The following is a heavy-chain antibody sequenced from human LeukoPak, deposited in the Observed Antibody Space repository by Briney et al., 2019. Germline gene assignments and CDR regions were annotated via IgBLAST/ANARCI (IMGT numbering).Heavy chain of an antibody. CDR1: GASFSDTTYY. J-gene: IGHJ3*02. D-gene: IGHD3-22*01. CDR3: ASPSKLVISRGGFDI. Sequence: PSGTLSLTCTVSGASFSDTTYYWAWIRQPPGKGLEWIASIYFSETKYNPSLKSRITISGDTSKNQFSLKLSSMTAADTAVYYCASPSKLVISRGGFDIWGQGTMVTVSA. V-gene: IGHV4-39*01. CDR2: IYFSET.